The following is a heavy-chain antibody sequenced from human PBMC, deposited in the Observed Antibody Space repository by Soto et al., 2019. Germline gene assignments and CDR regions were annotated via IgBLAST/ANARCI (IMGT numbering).Heavy chain of an antibody. Sequence: QVQLVQSGAEVKKPGSSVKVSCTASGGPFSSYAINWVRQAPRQGLEWMGVITPMFGAPHYAQNFKGRITITADKSTNTADMELSSLTSGDTAVYFCARVVTGRWFDPWGQGTLVTVSS. CDR2: ITPMFGAP. V-gene: IGHV1-69*06. J-gene: IGHJ5*02. CDR1: GGPFSSYA. CDR3: ARVVTGRWFDP.